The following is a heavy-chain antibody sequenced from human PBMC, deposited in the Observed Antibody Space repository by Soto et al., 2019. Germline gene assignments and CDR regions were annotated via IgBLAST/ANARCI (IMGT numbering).Heavy chain of an antibody. CDR2: IYHSGNT. CDR3: AREYSSSAGWFDP. V-gene: IGHV4-38-2*02. Sequence: SETLSLTCAVSDCSIGRGYYWGWIRQPPGGGLEWIGSIYHSGNTHYNPSLKSRVTISVDTSKNQFSLKLKSVTAADTAVYFCAREYSSSAGWFDPWGQGAQVTVSS. D-gene: IGHD6-6*01. J-gene: IGHJ5*02. CDR1: DCSIGRGYY.